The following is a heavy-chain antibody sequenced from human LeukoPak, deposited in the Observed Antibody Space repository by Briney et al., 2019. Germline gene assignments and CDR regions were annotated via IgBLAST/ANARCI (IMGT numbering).Heavy chain of an antibody. CDR2: VYYSGTT. CDR3: ARDRASAGGFDY. CDR1: GGSISPYY. D-gene: IGHD2-15*01. V-gene: IGHV4-59*01. J-gene: IGHJ4*02. Sequence: SETLSLTCSVSGGSISPYYWSWIRQPPGKGLEWIGYVYYSGTTNYNPSLQSRVTISVATSKNQFSLKLSSVTAADTALYYCARDRASAGGFDYWGQGTLVTVSS.